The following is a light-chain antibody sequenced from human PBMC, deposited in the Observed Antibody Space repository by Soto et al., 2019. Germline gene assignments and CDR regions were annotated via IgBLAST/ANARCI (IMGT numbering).Light chain of an antibody. Sequence: QSVLTQPPSASGTPGQRVTISCSGSSSNIGSNYVYWYQQLPGTAPKLLIYRNNQRPSGVPDRFSGSKSGTSASLAISGLRSEDVADYYCAAWDDSLSGRYVFGTGTKLTVL. CDR2: RNN. J-gene: IGLJ1*01. CDR3: AAWDDSLSGRYV. V-gene: IGLV1-47*01. CDR1: SSNIGSNY.